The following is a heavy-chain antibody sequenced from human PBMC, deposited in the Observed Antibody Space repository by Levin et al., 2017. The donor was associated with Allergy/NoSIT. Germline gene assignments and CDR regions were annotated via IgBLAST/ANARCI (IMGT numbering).Heavy chain of an antibody. CDR3: ARYSGYDSTQNAFDI. V-gene: IGHV4-59*08. CDR1: GGSISSYY. J-gene: IGHJ3*02. Sequence: SETLSLTCTVSGGSISSYYWSWIRQPPGKGLEWIGYIYYSGSTNYNPSLKSRVTISVDTSKNQFSLKLSSVTAADTAVYYCARYSGYDSTQNAFDIWGQGTMVTVSS. D-gene: IGHD5-12*01. CDR2: IYYSGST.